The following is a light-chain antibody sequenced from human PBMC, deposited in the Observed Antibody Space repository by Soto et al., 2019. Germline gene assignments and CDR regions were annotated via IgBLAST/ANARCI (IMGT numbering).Light chain of an antibody. V-gene: IGKV3D-15*01. Sequence: EIVLTQSPATQSSFPGDRVTLSCRASQYINTRLAWYQHRPGQAPRLLIYQTSLRAAGIPARFSGSRSGAEFTLTINSLQSEDFAVYYCQPYNNWPLTFGGGTKVDIK. J-gene: IGKJ4*01. CDR1: QYINTR. CDR2: QTS. CDR3: QPYNNWPLT.